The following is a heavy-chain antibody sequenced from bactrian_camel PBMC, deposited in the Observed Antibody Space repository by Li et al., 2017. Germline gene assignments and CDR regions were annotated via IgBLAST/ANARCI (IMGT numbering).Heavy chain of an antibody. D-gene: IGHD6*01. Sequence: HVQLVESGGGLVQPGGSIRLSCTTSGFTLSRYYISWVRQAPGKGLEWISSILSDGTKVNYTDSVKGRFIISRDDAKNTVYLQMSGLKSEDTALYYCATAVAGTGYGMDYWGKGTQVTVS. V-gene: IGHV3-2*01. CDR1: GFTLSRYY. J-gene: IGHJ7*01. CDR2: ILSDGTKV.